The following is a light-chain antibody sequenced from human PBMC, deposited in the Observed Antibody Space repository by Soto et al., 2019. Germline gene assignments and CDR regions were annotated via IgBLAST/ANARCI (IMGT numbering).Light chain of an antibody. V-gene: IGLV2-14*01. J-gene: IGLJ2*01. CDR1: SSDVGGYNY. CDR2: EVS. CDR3: SSYTSRSTLE. Sequence: QSVLTQPASVSGSPGQSITISCTGTSSDVGGYNYVSWYQQHPGKAPKLMIYEVSNRPSGVSNRFSGSKSGNTASLTISGLQAEDEADYYCSSYTSRSTLEIGGGTKVTVL.